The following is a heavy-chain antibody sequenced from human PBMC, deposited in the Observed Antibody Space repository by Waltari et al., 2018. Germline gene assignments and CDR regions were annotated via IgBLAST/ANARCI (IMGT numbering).Heavy chain of an antibody. CDR3: GKDPNGDYIGAFDI. Sequence: EVHVVESGGGLVQPRGSLRLSCAVAGISFSGYAVTCVRQAPGKGLAWVSSITSGGWALYADSVKGRFTISRDNSKKTVFLQMSSLRPDDTAVYYSGKDPNGDYIGAFDIWGQGTMVTVSS. V-gene: IGHV3-23*04. D-gene: IGHD4-17*01. J-gene: IGHJ3*02. CDR2: ITSGGWA. CDR1: GISFSGYA.